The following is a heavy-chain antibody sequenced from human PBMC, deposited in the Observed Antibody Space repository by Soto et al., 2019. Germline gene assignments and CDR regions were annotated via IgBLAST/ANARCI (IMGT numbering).Heavy chain of an antibody. CDR3: AKDAIVGATHYDYYGMDV. CDR2: ISWNSGSI. V-gene: IGHV3-9*01. Sequence: EVQLVESGGGLVQPGRSLRLSCAASGFTFDDSAMHWVRQAPGKGLELVSGISWNSGSIGYADSVKGRFTISRDNAKNSLYLQMHSLRAEDTALYYCAKDAIVGATHYDYYGMDVWGQGTTVTVSS. D-gene: IGHD1-26*01. CDR1: GFTFDDSA. J-gene: IGHJ6*02.